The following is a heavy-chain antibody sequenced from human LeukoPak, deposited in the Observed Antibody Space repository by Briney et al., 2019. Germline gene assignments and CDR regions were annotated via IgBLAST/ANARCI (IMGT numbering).Heavy chain of an antibody. J-gene: IGHJ4*02. CDR1: GFTFSSYS. CDR2: ISSSSSYI. D-gene: IGHD3-22*01. V-gene: IGHV3-21*01. CDR3: ARDSTYHYDSSGYPPDY. Sequence: GGSLRLSCAASGFTFSSYSMNWVRHAPEKGLEWVSSISSSSSYIYYTDSLKGRVTISRDNTKNSLYLLRNSLRAEDTAVYYCARDSTYHYDSSGYPPDYWGQGTLVTVSS.